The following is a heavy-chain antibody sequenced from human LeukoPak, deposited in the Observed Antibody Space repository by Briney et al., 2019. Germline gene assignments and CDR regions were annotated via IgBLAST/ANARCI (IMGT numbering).Heavy chain of an antibody. CDR1: GFTVSSNY. J-gene: IGHJ3*02. Sequence: PGGSLRLSCAASGFTVSSNYMSWVRQAPGKGLEWVSVIYSGGSTYYADSVKGRFTISRDNSKNTQYLQMNSLRAEDTAVYYCARYGYLDGYPKGAFDIWGRGTMVTVSS. CDR2: IYSGGST. D-gene: IGHD5-24*01. CDR3: ARYGYLDGYPKGAFDI. V-gene: IGHV3-53*01.